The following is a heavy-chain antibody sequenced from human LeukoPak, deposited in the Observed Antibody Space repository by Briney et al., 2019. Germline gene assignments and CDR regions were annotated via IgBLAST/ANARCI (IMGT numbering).Heavy chain of an antibody. CDR2: ISAYNGNT. J-gene: IGHJ4*02. CDR1: GYTFTSYG. CDR3: ARDSWILTRYYYDY. D-gene: IGHD1-1*01. Sequence: SGGSLRLSCAASGYTFTSYGISWVRQAPGQGLEWMGWISAYNGNTNYAQKLQGRVTMTTDTSTSTAYMELRSLRSDDTAVYYCARDSWILTRYYYDYWGQGTLVTVSS. V-gene: IGHV1-18*01.